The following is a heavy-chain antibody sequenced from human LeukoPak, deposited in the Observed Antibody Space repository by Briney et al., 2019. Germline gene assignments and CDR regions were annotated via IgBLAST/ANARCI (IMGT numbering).Heavy chain of an antibody. CDR1: GFTFSSYG. J-gene: IGHJ3*02. Sequence: PGGSLRLSCAASGFTFSSYGMHWVRQAPGKGLEWVAVISYDGSNKYCADSVKGRFTISRDNSKNTLYLQMNSLRAEDTAVYYCAKPVETYYYGSGGAFDIWGQGTMVTVSS. CDR3: AKPVETYYYGSGGAFDI. V-gene: IGHV3-30*18. CDR2: ISYDGSNK. D-gene: IGHD3-10*01.